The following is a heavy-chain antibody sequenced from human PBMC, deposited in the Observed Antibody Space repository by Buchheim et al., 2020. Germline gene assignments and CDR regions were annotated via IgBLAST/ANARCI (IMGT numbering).Heavy chain of an antibody. V-gene: IGHV4-30-4*01. D-gene: IGHD3-22*01. Sequence: QVQLQESGPGLVKPSQTLSLTCTVSGGSISSGDYYWSWIRQPPGKGLEWIGYIYYSGSNYYNPSLKSRVTISVDTSKNHFSLKLSSVTAADTAVYYCARGFPSFNYYDSSGYYFDYWGQGTL. CDR1: GGSISSGDYY. CDR3: ARGFPSFNYYDSSGYYFDY. J-gene: IGHJ4*02. CDR2: IYYSGSN.